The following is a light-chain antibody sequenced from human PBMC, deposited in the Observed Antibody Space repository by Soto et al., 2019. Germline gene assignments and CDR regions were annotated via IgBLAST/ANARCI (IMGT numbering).Light chain of an antibody. CDR3: QQRSNWFLT. J-gene: IGKJ4*01. CDR2: DAS. V-gene: IGKV3-11*01. CDR1: QSVSSY. Sequence: EIVLTQSPATLSLSPGERATLSCRASQSVSSYLACYQQKPGQPPRLLIYDASTRATFIPARLSGSRSGADFTLTISCLEPEDFAVYYCQQRSNWFLTFGGGTKVEIK.